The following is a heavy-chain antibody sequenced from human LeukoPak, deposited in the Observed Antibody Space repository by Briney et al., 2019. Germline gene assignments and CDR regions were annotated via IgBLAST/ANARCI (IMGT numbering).Heavy chain of an antibody. D-gene: IGHD5-12*01. CDR1: GYTFTNNA. V-gene: IGHV7-4-1*02. CDR2: INTNTGNP. Sequence: ASVKVSCKASGYTFTNNAMNWVRQAPGQGLELMGWINTNTGNPTYAQGFTGRFVFSLDTSVSTAYLQISSLKAEDTAVYYCARGRSGYATASCDYWGQGTLVTVSS. J-gene: IGHJ4*02. CDR3: ARGRSGYATASCDY.